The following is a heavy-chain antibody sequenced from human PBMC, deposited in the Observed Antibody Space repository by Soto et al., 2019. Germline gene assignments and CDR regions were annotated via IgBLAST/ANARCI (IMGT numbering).Heavy chain of an antibody. J-gene: IGHJ6*02. V-gene: IGHV3-21*01. CDR2: ISSSSSYI. Sequence: EVQLVESGGGLVKPGGSLRLSCAASGFIFDIYSMTWVRQAPGNELEWVSSISSSSSYIYYADSVKGRFTNSIDNAENSLYLQMSSLRADDTAVYYGARDRGAASDTRSYYYGIDVWGQGTTVTVSS. CDR1: GFIFDIYS. CDR3: ARDRGAASDTRSYYYGIDV. D-gene: IGHD3-10*01.